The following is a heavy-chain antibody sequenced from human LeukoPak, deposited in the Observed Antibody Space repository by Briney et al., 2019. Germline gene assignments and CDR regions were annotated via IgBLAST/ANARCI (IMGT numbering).Heavy chain of an antibody. CDR1: GGSFSGYY. J-gene: IGHJ4*02. CDR3: ARAWGGSGYPYDY. D-gene: IGHD3-3*01. Sequence: SETLSLTCAVYGGSFSGYYWSWIRQSPGKGLEWIGEINHSGSTNYNPSLKSRVTISIDTSKNQFSLKLSSVTAADTAVYYCARAWGGSGYPYDYWGQGTLVTVSS. CDR2: INHSGST. V-gene: IGHV4-34*01.